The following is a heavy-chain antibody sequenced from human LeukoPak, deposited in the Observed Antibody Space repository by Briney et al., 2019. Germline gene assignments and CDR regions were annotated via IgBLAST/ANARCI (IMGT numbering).Heavy chain of an antibody. Sequence: GGSLRLSCAASGFTFSSYAMSWVRQAPGKGLEWVSAISGSGGSTYYADSVKGRFTISRDSSKNTLYLQMNSLRAEDTAVYYCAKYPGSGYYYDYWGQGTLVTVSS. CDR1: GFTFSSYA. CDR2: ISGSGGST. CDR3: AKYPGSGYYYDY. J-gene: IGHJ4*02. D-gene: IGHD3-3*01. V-gene: IGHV3-23*01.